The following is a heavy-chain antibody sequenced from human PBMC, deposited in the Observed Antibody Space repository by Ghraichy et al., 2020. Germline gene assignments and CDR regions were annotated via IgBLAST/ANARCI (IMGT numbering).Heavy chain of an antibody. CDR1: GFTFTNYA. CDR2: ATGTGGIT. J-gene: IGHJ4*02. CDR3: AKNLRPSGSYASD. D-gene: IGHD1-26*01. V-gene: IGHV3-23*01. Sequence: GSLRLSCAASGFTFTNYAISWVRQAPGKGLEWVSGATGTGGITYYADSVKGRFTISRDNSKNTVYLQMNSLRVEDTAVYYWAKNLRPSGSYASDWGQGTLVTVSS.